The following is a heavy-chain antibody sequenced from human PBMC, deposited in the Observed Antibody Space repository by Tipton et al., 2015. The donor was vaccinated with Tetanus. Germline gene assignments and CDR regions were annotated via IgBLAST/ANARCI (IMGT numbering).Heavy chain of an antibody. CDR3: AKVRYYDTSGYPDY. CDR1: GFTFSSYA. Sequence: SLRLSCAASGFTFSSYAMSWVRQAPGKGLEWVSAISGSGGSSYYADSVKGRFTTSRDNSKNTLYLQMNSLRAEDTAVYYCAKVRYYDTSGYPDYWGQGTLVTVSS. V-gene: IGHV3-23*01. CDR2: ISGSGGSS. D-gene: IGHD3-22*01. J-gene: IGHJ4*02.